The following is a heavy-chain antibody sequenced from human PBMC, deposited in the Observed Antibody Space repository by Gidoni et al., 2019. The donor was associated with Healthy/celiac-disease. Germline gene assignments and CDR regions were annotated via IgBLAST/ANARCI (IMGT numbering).Heavy chain of an antibody. D-gene: IGHD3-10*01. Sequence: EVQLVESGGGWVQTGGSRRLSCAASGFTFRSYSMNWVRQAAGKGLEWVSYISSSSSTISYADSVKCRFTISRDNAKNSLYLQMTSLRAEDTAVYYCARDLGYGSTELDFDYWGQGTLVTVSS. V-gene: IGHV3-48*01. J-gene: IGHJ4*02. CDR2: ISSSSSTI. CDR1: GFTFRSYS. CDR3: ARDLGYGSTELDFDY.